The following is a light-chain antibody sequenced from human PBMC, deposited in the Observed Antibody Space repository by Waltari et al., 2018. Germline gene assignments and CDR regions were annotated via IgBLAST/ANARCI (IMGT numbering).Light chain of an antibody. J-gene: IGLJ2*01. CDR3: AAWDDSLSGL. CDR2: SNS. CDR1: SSNIGSNY. Sequence: QSVLTQPPSASGTPGQRVTISCSGSSSNIGSNYVYWYQQLPGTAPKLLIYSNSRRPSGVPDRFSGSKSGTSASLAISGLRSEDEADYYCAAWDDSLSGLFGGGTKLTVL. V-gene: IGLV1-47*02.